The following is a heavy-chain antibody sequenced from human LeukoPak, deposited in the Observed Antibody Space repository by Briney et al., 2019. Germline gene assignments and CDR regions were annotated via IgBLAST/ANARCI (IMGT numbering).Heavy chain of an antibody. V-gene: IGHV1-2*02. Sequence: ASVKVSCKASGYTFTSYGISWVRQAPGQGLEWMGWINPNSGGTNYAQKFQGRVTMTRDTSISTAYMELSRLRSDDTAVYYCARGDDETSIDYWGQGTLVTVSS. J-gene: IGHJ4*02. D-gene: IGHD2-21*01. CDR1: GYTFTSYG. CDR3: ARGDDETSIDY. CDR2: INPNSGGT.